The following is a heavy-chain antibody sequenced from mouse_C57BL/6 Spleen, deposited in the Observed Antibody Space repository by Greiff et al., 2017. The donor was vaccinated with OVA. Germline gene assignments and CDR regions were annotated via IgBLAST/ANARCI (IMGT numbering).Heavy chain of an antibody. CDR2: IDPETGGT. D-gene: IGHD1-1*01. J-gene: IGHJ2*01. CDR3: TRRLITTVVSPFDY. V-gene: IGHV1-15*01. Sequence: VKLVESGAELVRPGASVTLSCKASGYTFTDYEMHWVKQTPVHGLEWIGAIDPETGGTAYNQKFKGKAILTADKSSSTAYMELRSLTSEDSAVYYCTRRLITTVVSPFDYWGQGTTLTVSS. CDR1: GYTFTDYE.